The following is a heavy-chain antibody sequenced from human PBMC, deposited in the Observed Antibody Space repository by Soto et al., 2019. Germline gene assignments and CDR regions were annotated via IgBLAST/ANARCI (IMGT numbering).Heavy chain of an antibody. J-gene: IGHJ3*02. Sequence: GASVKVSCKASGGTFSSYTISWVRQAPGQGLEWMGRIIPILGIANYAQKFQGRVTITADKSTSTAYMELSSLRSEDTAVYYCARAGGGSVYDPNAFNIWGQGKMVTVSS. D-gene: IGHD2-15*01. CDR1: GGTFSSYT. CDR2: IIPILGIA. CDR3: ARAGGGSVYDPNAFNI. V-gene: IGHV1-69*02.